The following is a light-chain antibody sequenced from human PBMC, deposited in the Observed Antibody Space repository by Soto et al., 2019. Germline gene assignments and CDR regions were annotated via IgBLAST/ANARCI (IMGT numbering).Light chain of an antibody. CDR3: QQFGTSPRYT. V-gene: IGKV3-20*01. J-gene: IGKJ2*01. Sequence: EMLLTQSPGTLSLSPGEIATLSCRTSQTVGSTYLAWYQQKPGQAPRLLIYEASRRATGIPGRFSGSGSGTDFTLTISRLEPEDFAVYYCQQFGTSPRYTFGQGTKLEI. CDR2: EAS. CDR1: QTVGSTY.